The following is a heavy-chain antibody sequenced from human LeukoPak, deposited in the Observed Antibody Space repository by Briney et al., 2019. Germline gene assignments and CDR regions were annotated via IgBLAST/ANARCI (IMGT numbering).Heavy chain of an antibody. Sequence: GGSLRLSCAASGFTFDDYGMSWVRQAPGKGLEWVSGINWNGGSTGYADSVKGRFTISRDNAKNSLYLQMNSLRAEDTAVYYCAREMGGSGSYPFDAFDIWGQGTMVTVSS. CDR3: AREMGGSGSYPFDAFDI. J-gene: IGHJ3*02. V-gene: IGHV3-20*04. CDR1: GFTFDDYG. CDR2: INWNGGST. D-gene: IGHD3-10*01.